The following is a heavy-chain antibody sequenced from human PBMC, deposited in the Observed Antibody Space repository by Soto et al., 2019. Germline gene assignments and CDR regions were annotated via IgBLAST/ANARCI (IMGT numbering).Heavy chain of an antibody. V-gene: IGHV4-30-4*01. CDR3: ARTSSGYNPIFDY. J-gene: IGHJ4*02. Sequence: QVQLQESGPGLVKPSQTLSLTCTVSGGSISSGDYYWSWIRQPPGKGLEWIGYIYYSGSTYYNPSLKSRVXTSXDXCKNQFSLKLSSVTAADTAVYYWARTSSGYNPIFDYWGQGTLVTVSS. D-gene: IGHD3-22*01. CDR1: GGSISSGDYY. CDR2: IYYSGST.